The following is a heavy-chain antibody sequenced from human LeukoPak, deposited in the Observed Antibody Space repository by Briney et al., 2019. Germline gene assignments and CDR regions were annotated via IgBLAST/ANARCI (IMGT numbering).Heavy chain of an antibody. V-gene: IGHV3-20*04. J-gene: IGHJ5*02. D-gene: IGHD5-18*01. CDR3: ARAGYSYGAARGWFDP. CDR2: INWNGGST. Sequence: GGSLRLSCAASGFTFDDYGMSWVRQAPGKGLEWVSGINWNGGSTGYADSVKGRFTISRDNAKNSLYLQMNSLRAEDTALYYCARAGYSYGAARGWFDPWGQGTLVTVSS. CDR1: GFTFDDYG.